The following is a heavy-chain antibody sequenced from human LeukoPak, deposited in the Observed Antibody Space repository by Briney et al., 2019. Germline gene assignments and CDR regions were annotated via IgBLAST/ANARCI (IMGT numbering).Heavy chain of an antibody. J-gene: IGHJ3*02. V-gene: IGHV1-69*13. D-gene: IGHD6-19*01. CDR3: ASSSGWYYAFDI. CDR2: IIPIFGTA. CDR1: GGTFSSYA. Sequence: GASVKVSCKASGGTFSSYAISWVRQAPGQGLEWMGGIIPIFGTANYAQKFQGRVTITADESTSTAYMELSSLRSEDTAVYYRASSSGWYYAFDIWGQGTMVTVSS.